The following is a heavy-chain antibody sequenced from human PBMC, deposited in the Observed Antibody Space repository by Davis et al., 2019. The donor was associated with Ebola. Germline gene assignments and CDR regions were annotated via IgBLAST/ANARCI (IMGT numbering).Heavy chain of an antibody. CDR3: ARDWACLDV. D-gene: IGHD3-16*01. Sequence: GGSLRLSCAASGFTFSSYSMNWVRQAPGKGLEWVSSISSSSSYIYYADSVKGRFTSSRDNAKNSVYLQMNSLRVEYTAVYYCARDWACLDVWGRGTTVTVSS. J-gene: IGHJ6*04. CDR2: ISSSSSYI. V-gene: IGHV3-21*01. CDR1: GFTFSSYS.